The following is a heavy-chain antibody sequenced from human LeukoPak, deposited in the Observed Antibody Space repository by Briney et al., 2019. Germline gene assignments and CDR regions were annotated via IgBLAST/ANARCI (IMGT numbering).Heavy chain of an antibody. CDR2: IKQDGSEK. V-gene: IGHV3-7*01. Sequence: GGSLRLSCAASGFTFSTFRMTWVRQAPGKGLEWVANIKQDGSEKSYVDSVKGRFTISRDNAKNSVYLEMNSLRVEDTAVYYCAREAWHYDYWGQGALVTVSS. CDR1: GFTFSTFR. D-gene: IGHD5-12*01. J-gene: IGHJ4*02. CDR3: AREAWHYDY.